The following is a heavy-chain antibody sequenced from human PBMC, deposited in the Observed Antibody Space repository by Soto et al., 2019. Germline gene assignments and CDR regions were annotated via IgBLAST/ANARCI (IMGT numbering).Heavy chain of an antibody. J-gene: IGHJ1*01. V-gene: IGHV1-2*02. D-gene: IGHD2-8*01. Sequence: QVQLVQSGAEVKKPGDSVKVSCRASGYTFTRYSVHWVRQAPGQGMEWMGWINPNTGGTRFAPKFEGRVTLTTDPSVRTVYMEVRSLRSDDKAVFYCSVYFDDLQEASFWGQGTLVTVTS. CDR3: SVYFDDLQEASF. CDR2: INPNTGGT. CDR1: GYTFTRYS.